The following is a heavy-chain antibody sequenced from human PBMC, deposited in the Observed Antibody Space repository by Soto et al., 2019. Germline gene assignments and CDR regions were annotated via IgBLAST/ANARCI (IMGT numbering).Heavy chain of an antibody. CDR3: ARRYYDFWSGYPLDY. V-gene: IGHV5-10-1*01. J-gene: IGHJ4*02. CDR2: IDPSDSYT. CDR1: GYSFTSYW. D-gene: IGHD3-3*01. Sequence: GESLKISCKGSGYSFTSYWISWVRQMPGKGLEWMGRIDPSDSYTNYSPSFQGHVTISADKSISTAYLQWSSLKAPDTAMYYCARRYYDFWSGYPLDYWGQGTLVTVSS.